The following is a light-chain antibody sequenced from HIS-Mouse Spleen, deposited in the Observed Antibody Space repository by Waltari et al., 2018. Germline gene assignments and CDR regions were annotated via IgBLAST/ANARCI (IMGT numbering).Light chain of an antibody. Sequence: EIVMTQSPATLSVSPGERATLSCRASQSVSSNLAWYQQKPGQDTRLLIYGASTRATGIPARFSGSGSGTEFTLTISSLQSEDFAVYYCQQYNNWPFTFGPGTKVDIK. V-gene: IGKV3-15*01. CDR3: QQYNNWPFT. J-gene: IGKJ3*01. CDR1: QSVSSN. CDR2: GAS.